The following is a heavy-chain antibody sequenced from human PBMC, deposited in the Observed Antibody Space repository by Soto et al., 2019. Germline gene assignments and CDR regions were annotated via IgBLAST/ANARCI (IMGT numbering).Heavy chain of an antibody. D-gene: IGHD3-10*01. CDR2: LDGVGGST. V-gene: IGHV3-23*01. Sequence: GGSLRLSCLASGFTFSDFAMTWVRHVPGRGLEWVASLDGVGGSTYYAESVRGRFSISRDNSQNTLFLQMKRLTVDDTAIYYCAAPRDEYGSGVSWFTYGMDIWGQGTTVTVSS. CDR1: GFTFSDFA. CDR3: AAPRDEYGSGVSWFTYGMDI. J-gene: IGHJ6*02.